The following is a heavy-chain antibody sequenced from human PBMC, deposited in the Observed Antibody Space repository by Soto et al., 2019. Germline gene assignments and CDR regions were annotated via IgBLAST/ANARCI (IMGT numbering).Heavy chain of an antibody. D-gene: IGHD3-10*01. CDR3: ARDVGSAVSLFDY. J-gene: IGHJ4*02. Sequence: PGGSLRLSCTGSGFTFSNFGMTWVRQAPGKGLEWVSTVSGGGENTHYADFVEGRFTISRDNSKNAVFLQMSGLRAEDTAIYYCARDVGSAVSLFDYWGQGTLVTVSS. CDR1: GFTFSNFG. V-gene: IGHV3-23*01. CDR2: VSGGGENT.